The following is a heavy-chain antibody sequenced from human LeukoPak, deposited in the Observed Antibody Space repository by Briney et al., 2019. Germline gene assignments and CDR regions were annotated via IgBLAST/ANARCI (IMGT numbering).Heavy chain of an antibody. D-gene: IGHD1-26*01. V-gene: IGHV4-34*01. J-gene: IGHJ3*02. CDR1: GGSFSGYY. CDR3: ARSDSGSCFIAFDI. CDR2: INHSGST. Sequence: SETLSLTCAVYGGSFSGYYWSWIRQPPGKGLEWIGEINHSGSTNYNPSLKSRVTISVDTSKNQFSLKLSSVTAADTAVYYCARSDSGSCFIAFDIWGQGTMVTVSS.